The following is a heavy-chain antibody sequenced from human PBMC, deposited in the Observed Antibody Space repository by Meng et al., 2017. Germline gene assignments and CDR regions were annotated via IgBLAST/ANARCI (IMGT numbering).Heavy chain of an antibody. CDR2: ISYDGSNK. CDR3: AKDRSRAQFFYACSELDY. CDR1: GFTFSSYA. Sequence: GESLKISCAASGFTFSSYAMHWVRQAPGKGLEWVAVISYDGSNKYYADSVKGRFTISRDNSKNTLYLQMNSLRAEDTAVYYCAKDRSRAQFFYACSELDYCGQGIL. D-gene: IGHD3-10*02. V-gene: IGHV3-30*07. J-gene: IGHJ4*02.